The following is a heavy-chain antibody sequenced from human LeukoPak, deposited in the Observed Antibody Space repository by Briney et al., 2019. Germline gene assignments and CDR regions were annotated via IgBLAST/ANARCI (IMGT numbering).Heavy chain of an antibody. CDR2: ISSSSYT. Sequence: PGGSLRLSCAASGFTFSDYYMSWIRQAPGKGLEWVSYISSSSYTNYADSVKGRFTISRDNAKNSLYLQMNSLRAEDTAAYYCARDALWFGETTYYYGMDVWGKGTTVTVSS. J-gene: IGHJ6*04. V-gene: IGHV3-11*06. CDR1: GFTFSDYY. CDR3: ARDALWFGETTYYYGMDV. D-gene: IGHD3-10*01.